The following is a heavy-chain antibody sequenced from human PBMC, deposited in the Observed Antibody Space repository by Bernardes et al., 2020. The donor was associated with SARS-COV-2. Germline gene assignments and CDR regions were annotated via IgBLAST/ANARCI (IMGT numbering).Heavy chain of an antibody. CDR1: GFTFSSYG. Sequence: SLRLSCAASGFTFSSYGMHWVRQAPGKGLEWVAVISYDGSNKYYADSVKGRFTISRDNSKNTLYLQMNSLRAEDTAVYYCARDRSDDFWGYFDYWGQGTLVTVSS. CDR2: ISYDGSNK. J-gene: IGHJ4*02. D-gene: IGHD3-3*01. V-gene: IGHV3-30*03. CDR3: ARDRSDDFWGYFDY.